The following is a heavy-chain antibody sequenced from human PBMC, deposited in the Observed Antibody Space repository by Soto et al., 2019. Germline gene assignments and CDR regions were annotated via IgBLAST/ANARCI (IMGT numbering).Heavy chain of an antibody. CDR2: ISYDGSNK. CDR1: GFTFSSYA. D-gene: IGHD3-3*01. Sequence: PGGSLRLSCAASGFTFSSYAMHWVRQAPGKGLEWVAVISYDGSNKYYADSVKGRFTISRDNSKNTLYLQMNSLRAEDTAVYYCARDQRKNPITIFGVVTENSYYYYYYGMDVWGQGTTVTVSS. CDR3: ARDQRKNPITIFGVVTENSYYYYYYGMDV. V-gene: IGHV3-30-3*01. J-gene: IGHJ6*02.